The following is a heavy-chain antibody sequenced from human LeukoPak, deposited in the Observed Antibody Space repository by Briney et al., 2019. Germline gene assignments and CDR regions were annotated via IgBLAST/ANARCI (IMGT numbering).Heavy chain of an antibody. CDR2: ISGSGDST. CDR1: GFTFSSYA. CDR3: AKQLGDGGADAFDL. D-gene: IGHD5-24*01. V-gene: IGHV3-23*01. Sequence: PGGSLRLSCAASGFTFSSYAMSWVRQAPGKGLEWVSAISGSGDSTYYAGSVKGRFTFSRDNSKNTLYLQMNSLRADDTAIYYCAKQLGDGGADAFDLWGQGTMVTVSS. J-gene: IGHJ3*01.